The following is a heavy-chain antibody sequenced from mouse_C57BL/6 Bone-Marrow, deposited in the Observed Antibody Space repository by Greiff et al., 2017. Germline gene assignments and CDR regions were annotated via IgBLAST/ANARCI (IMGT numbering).Heavy chain of an antibody. CDR3: VTENYGNCEDYAMDY. V-gene: IGHV1-53*01. CDR2: INPSNGGT. D-gene: IGHD2-1*01. Sequence: QVQLQQSGTELVKPGASVKLSCKASGYTFTSYWMHWVKQRPGQGLEWIGYINPSNGGTNYNEKFKSKATLTVDKSSSTAYMQLSSLTSEDSAVYYCVTENYGNCEDYAMDYWGQGTSVTVSS. CDR1: GYTFTSYW. J-gene: IGHJ4*01.